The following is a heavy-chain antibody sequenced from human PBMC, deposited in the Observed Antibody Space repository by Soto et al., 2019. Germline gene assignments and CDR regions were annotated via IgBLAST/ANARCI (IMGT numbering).Heavy chain of an antibody. V-gene: IGHV5-10-1*01. J-gene: IGHJ4*02. Sequence: PGDSRKISCTVSGDSFTSYWISWVRQMHLKALEGRGGIDPSHSYTNYSPSFQGHVTISADQSISNAYLQRSSLQASDTAMYYCPRGTSFDYWGQGPLVTVSS. CDR3: PRGTSFDY. CDR1: GDSFTSYW. CDR2: IDPSHSYT.